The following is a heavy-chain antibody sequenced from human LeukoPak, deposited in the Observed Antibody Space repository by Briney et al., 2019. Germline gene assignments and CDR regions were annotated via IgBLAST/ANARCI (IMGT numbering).Heavy chain of an antibody. D-gene: IGHD2-15*01. CDR3: ARVVVVAATLGPDY. V-gene: IGHV4-34*01. CDR2: INHSGST. CDR1: GGSFSGYY. J-gene: IGHJ4*02. Sequence: SETLSLTCAVYGGSFSGYYWSWIRQPPGKGLEWIGEINHSGSTNYNPSLKSRVTISVDTSKNQFSLKLSSVTAADTAVYYCARVVVVAATLGPDYWGQGTLVTVSS.